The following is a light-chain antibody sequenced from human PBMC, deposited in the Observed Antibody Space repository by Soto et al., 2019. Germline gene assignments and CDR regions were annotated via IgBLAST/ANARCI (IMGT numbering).Light chain of an antibody. CDR2: EVS. CDR1: SSDVGGYNY. J-gene: IGLJ1*01. Sequence: QSVLTQPASVSGSPGQSITISCTGTSSDVGGYNYVSWYQLHPGKAPKLIIYEVSNRPSGVSSRFSGSKSGNTASLTISGLQAEDEADYYCSSYTSSTAYVFGTGTKLTVL. CDR3: SSYTSSTAYV. V-gene: IGLV2-14*01.